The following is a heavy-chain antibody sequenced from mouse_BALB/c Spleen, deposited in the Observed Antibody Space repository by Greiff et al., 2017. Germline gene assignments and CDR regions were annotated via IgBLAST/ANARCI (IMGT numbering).Heavy chain of an antibody. CDR1: GYTFTSYW. CDR2: IYPGSGST. J-gene: IGHJ4*01. Sequence: LQQPGSELVRPGASVKLSCKASGYTFTSYWMHWVKQRHGQGLEWIGNIYPGSGSTNYDEKFKSKGTLTVDTSSSTAYMHLSSLTSEDSAVYYCMGPMDYWGQGTSVTVSA. V-gene: IGHV1S22*01. CDR3: MGPMDY.